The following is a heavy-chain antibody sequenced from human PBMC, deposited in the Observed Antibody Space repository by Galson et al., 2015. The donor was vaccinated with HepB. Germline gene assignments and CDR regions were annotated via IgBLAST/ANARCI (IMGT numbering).Heavy chain of an antibody. CDR3: AKGRATLGIDYIFPI. CDR1: GFTFRNYA. CDR2: ISYDGSDK. Sequence: SLRLSCAASGFTFRNYAMHWVRQPPGKGLDWVAIISYDGSDKYYADSVKGRFTISRDKSKNTLYLQMSSLRAEDTAVYYCAKGRATLGIDYIFPIWGQGTMVTVSS. J-gene: IGHJ3*02. V-gene: IGHV3-30*04. D-gene: IGHD7-27*01.